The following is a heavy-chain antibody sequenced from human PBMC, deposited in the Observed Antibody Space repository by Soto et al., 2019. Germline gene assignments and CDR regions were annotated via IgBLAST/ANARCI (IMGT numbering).Heavy chain of an antibody. J-gene: IGHJ6*02. D-gene: IGHD3-3*01. Sequence: QVQLVESGGGVVQPGRSLRLSCAASGFTFSSNGMHWVRQAPGKGLEWVAVISYDGSNKYYADSEKGRFTISRDNSKNTLYLQMNSLRAEDTAVYYCAKDVLRFLEWLAFYGMDVWGQGTTVTVSS. V-gene: IGHV3-30*18. CDR3: AKDVLRFLEWLAFYGMDV. CDR2: ISYDGSNK. CDR1: GFTFSSNG.